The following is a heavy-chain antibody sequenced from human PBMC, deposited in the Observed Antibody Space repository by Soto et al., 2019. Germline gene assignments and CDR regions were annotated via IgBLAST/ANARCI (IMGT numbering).Heavy chain of an antibody. V-gene: IGHV4-39*01. D-gene: IGHD3-16*01. CDR2: IYYSGST. CDR1: GGSISSSSYY. J-gene: IGHJ3*02. Sequence: SETLSLTCTVSGGSISSSSYYWGWIRQPPGKGLEWIGSIYYSGSTYYNPSLKSRVTISVDTSKNQFSLKLSSVTAADTAVYYCAGPERIMITFGGTRTLGAFDIWGQGTMVTVSS. CDR3: AGPERIMITFGGTRTLGAFDI.